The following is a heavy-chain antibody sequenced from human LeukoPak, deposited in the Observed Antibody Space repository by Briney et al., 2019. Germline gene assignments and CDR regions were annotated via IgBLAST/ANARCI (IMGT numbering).Heavy chain of an antibody. J-gene: IGHJ4*02. V-gene: IGHV3-23*01. CDR3: ARAYCSTTNCYPAVAHY. D-gene: IGHD2-2*01. Sequence: SGGSLRLSCAASGFTFSSYAMSWVRQAPGKGLEWVSGISGSGGSTYYADSVKGRFTIFRDNSKNTVYLQMNSLRAEDTAVYYCARAYCSTTNCYPAVAHYWGQGTLVTVSS. CDR2: ISGSGGST. CDR1: GFTFSSYA.